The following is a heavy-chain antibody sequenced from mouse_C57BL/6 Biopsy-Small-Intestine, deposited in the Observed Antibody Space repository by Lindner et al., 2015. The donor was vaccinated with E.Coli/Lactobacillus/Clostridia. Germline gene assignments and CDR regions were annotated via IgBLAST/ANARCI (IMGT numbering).Heavy chain of an antibody. V-gene: IGHV1-14*01. CDR3: ARYIQTTATDY. J-gene: IGHJ4*01. D-gene: IGHD1-2*01. Sequence: SVKVSCKSSDYTFTSYGISWLRQAPGQGLEWMAWISAYNGVTKYAQKYQGRVTMTTDTSTSTAYMELRSLRSDDTAVYYCARYIQTTATDYWGQGTLVTVSS. CDR1: DYTFTSYG. CDR2: ISAYNGVT.